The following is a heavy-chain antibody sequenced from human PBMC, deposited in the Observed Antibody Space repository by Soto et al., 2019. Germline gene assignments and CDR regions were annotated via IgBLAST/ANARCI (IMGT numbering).Heavy chain of an antibody. CDR2: INHSGST. CDR3: ARIRSLRFLEWLSLFDY. J-gene: IGHJ4*02. Sequence: SETLSLTCAVYGGSFSGYYWSLIRQPPGKGLEWIGEINHSGSTNYNPSLKSRVTISVDTSKNQFSLKLSSVTAADTAVYYCARIRSLRFLEWLSLFDYWGQGTLVTVSS. V-gene: IGHV4-34*01. CDR1: GGSFSGYY. D-gene: IGHD3-3*01.